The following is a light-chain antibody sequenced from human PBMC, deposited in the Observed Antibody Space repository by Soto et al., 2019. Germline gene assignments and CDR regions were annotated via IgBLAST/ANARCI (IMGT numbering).Light chain of an antibody. CDR3: QQSHSIPLT. V-gene: IGKV1-39*01. CDR1: RSVSNY. Sequence: DIQMTQSPSSLSASVGDRVTITCRASRSVSNYLNWYQQKPGKAPKLLIYAASSLQSGVPSRFSGSGSGTDFTLTIRIMQPEDFATYYCQQSHSIPLTFGQGTKVEIK. CDR2: AAS. J-gene: IGKJ1*01.